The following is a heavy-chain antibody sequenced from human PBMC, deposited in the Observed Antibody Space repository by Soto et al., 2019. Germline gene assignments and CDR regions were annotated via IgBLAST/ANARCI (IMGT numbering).Heavy chain of an antibody. J-gene: IGHJ5*02. D-gene: IGHD3-3*01. CDR3: ARGSRTTIFGVVKREGWFDP. CDR1: GGSISSYY. Sequence: QVQLQESGPGLVKPSETLSLTCTVSGGSISSYYWSWIRQPPGKGLEWIGYIYYSGSTNYNPSLKSRVTISVDTSKNQFSLKLSSVTAADTAVYYCARGSRTTIFGVVKREGWFDPWGQGTLVTVSS. V-gene: IGHV4-59*01. CDR2: IYYSGST.